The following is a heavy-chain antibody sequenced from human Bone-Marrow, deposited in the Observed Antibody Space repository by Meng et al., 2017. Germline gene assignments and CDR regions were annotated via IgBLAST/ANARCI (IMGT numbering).Heavy chain of an antibody. J-gene: IGHJ6*01. CDR3: ARDRLNSSSWYYYYYGMDV. V-gene: IGHV3-53*04. D-gene: IGHD6-13*01. CDR2: IYSGGST. Sequence: GGSLRLSCAASGFTVSSNYMSWVRQAPGKGLEWVSVIYSGGSTYYADSVKGRFTISRHNSKNTLYLQMNSLRAEDTAVYYCARDRLNSSSWYYYYYGMDVWGQGTTVTGSS. CDR1: GFTVSSNY.